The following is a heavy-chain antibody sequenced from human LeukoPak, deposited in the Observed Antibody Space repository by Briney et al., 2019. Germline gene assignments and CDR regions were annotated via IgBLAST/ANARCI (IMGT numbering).Heavy chain of an antibody. CDR3: ARVGGRIIHLWSDY. CDR2: ISSSSSSI. Sequence: PGGSLRLSCAASGFTFSSYSMNWVRQAPGEGLEWVSSISSSSSSIYYADSVKGRFTISRDNAKNSLYLQMNSLRAEDTAVYYCARVGGRIIHLWSDYWGQGTLVTVSS. V-gene: IGHV3-21*01. D-gene: IGHD3-3*01. CDR1: GFTFSSYS. J-gene: IGHJ4*02.